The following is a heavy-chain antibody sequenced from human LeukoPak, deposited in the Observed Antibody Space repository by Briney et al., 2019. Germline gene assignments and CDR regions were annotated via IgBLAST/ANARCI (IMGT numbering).Heavy chain of an antibody. CDR3: AKDKGYCSSTSCHTGFDY. J-gene: IGHJ4*02. CDR2: ISSSSTTI. D-gene: IGHD2-2*02. V-gene: IGHV3-48*01. CDR1: GFTFSSYS. Sequence: GGSLRLSCAASGFTFSSYSMNWVRQAPGKGLEWVSYISSSSTTIYYADSVKGRFTISKDNAKNSLYLQMNSLRAEDTAVYHCAKDKGYCSSTSCHTGFDYWGQGTLVTVSS.